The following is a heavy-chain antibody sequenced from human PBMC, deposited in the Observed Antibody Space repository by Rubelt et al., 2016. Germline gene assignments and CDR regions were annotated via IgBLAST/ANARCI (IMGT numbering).Heavy chain of an antibody. CDR1: GYTSTSYY. Sequence: QVQLLQSGAEVKKPGASLKLSSTASGYTSTSYYLHWVRQAPGPVLECRGIINHSVGRPRYAQKFQGRVTMTRETSTSTCDMELSSLRSEETAVYYCARESGIGGSYSHDAFDIWGQGTMVTVSS. CDR3: ARESGIGGSYSHDAFDI. CDR2: INHSVGRP. J-gene: IGHJ3*02. D-gene: IGHD1-26*01. V-gene: IGHV1-46*01.